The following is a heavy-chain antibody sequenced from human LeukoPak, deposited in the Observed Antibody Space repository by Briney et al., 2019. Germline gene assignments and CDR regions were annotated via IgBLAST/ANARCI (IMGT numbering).Heavy chain of an antibody. J-gene: IGHJ4*02. CDR1: GFTFNSYG. D-gene: IGHD3-22*01. V-gene: IGHV3-30*02. CDR3: TLYYYDGTGYYPSDY. Sequence: GGSLRLSCAASGFTFNSYGMHWVRQAPGKGLEWVAFDGSYKDYADSVKGRFTISRDKSKNTAYLQMNSLKTEDTAVYYCTLYYYDGTGYYPSDYWGQGTLVTVSS. CDR2: DGSYK.